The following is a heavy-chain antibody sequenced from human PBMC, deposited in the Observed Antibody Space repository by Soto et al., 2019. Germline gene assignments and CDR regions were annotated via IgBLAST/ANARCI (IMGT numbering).Heavy chain of an antibody. Sequence: PGGSLRLSCAASGFTFSSYAMHWVRQAPGKGLEWVALISYDGSDKDYADSVKGRFTTSRDNSRNTLFLQMNSLRAEDTAVYYCARDYYKYYDSSGYYRSPAYWGQGTLVTVS. CDR3: ARDYYKYYDSSGYYRSPAY. CDR2: ISYDGSDK. J-gene: IGHJ4*02. D-gene: IGHD3-22*01. CDR1: GFTFSSYA. V-gene: IGHV3-30-3*01.